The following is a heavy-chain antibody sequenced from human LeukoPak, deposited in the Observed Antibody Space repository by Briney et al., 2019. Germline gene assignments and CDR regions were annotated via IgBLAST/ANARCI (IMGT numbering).Heavy chain of an antibody. V-gene: IGHV3-74*01. CDR2: INSDGINT. Sequence: GGTLRLSCAASGFTFSSYGMSWVRQAPGKGLVWVSRINSDGINTSYADSVKGRFTISRDNAKNTLNLQMNSLRAEDTAVCYCARDLGQYYDTSDNWFDPWGQGTLVTVSS. CDR1: GFTFSSYG. J-gene: IGHJ5*02. D-gene: IGHD3-22*01. CDR3: ARDLGQYYDTSDNWFDP.